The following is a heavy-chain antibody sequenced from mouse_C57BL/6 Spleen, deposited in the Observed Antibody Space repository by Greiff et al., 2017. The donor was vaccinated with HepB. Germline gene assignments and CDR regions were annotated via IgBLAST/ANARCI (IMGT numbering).Heavy chain of an antibody. V-gene: IGHV3-6*01. CDR2: ISYDGSN. D-gene: IGHD2-1*01. CDR3: AREDYGNYLFAY. CDR1: GYSITSGYY. Sequence: ESGPGLVKPSQSLSLTCSVTGYSITSGYYWNWIRQFPGNKLEWMGYISYDGSNNYNPSLKNRISITRDTSKNQFCLKLNSVTTEDTATYYCAREDYGNYLFAYWGQGTLVTVSA. J-gene: IGHJ3*01.